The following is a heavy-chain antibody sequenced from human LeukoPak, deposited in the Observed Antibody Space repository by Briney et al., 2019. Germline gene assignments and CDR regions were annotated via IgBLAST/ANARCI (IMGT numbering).Heavy chain of an antibody. D-gene: IGHD3-16*02. Sequence: ASVKVSCKTSGYTFTSHGINWLRQAPGQGLEWMGWVSGYNGNTDYAQKFQGRVTMTTDRSTNTVYMELRSLRSDDTAVYYCARDRPVMITLGGVIIAAYWGQGTLVSVSS. CDR3: ARDRPVMITLGGVIIAAY. J-gene: IGHJ4*02. CDR2: VSGYNGNT. V-gene: IGHV1-18*01. CDR1: GYTFTSHG.